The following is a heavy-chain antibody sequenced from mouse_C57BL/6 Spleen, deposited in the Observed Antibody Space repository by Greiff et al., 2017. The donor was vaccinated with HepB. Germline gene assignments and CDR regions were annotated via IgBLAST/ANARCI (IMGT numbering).Heavy chain of an antibody. CDR3: ARSLEGDDGYYFDY. CDR1: GYTFTSYW. Sequence: QVQLQQSGAELVKPGASVKLSCKASGYTFTSYWMQWVKQRPGQGLEWIGEIDPSDSYTNYNQKFKGKATLTVDTSSSTAYMQLSSLTSEDSAVYYCARSLEGDDGYYFDYWGQGTTLTVSS. V-gene: IGHV1-50*01. CDR2: IDPSDSYT. J-gene: IGHJ2*01. D-gene: IGHD2-3*01.